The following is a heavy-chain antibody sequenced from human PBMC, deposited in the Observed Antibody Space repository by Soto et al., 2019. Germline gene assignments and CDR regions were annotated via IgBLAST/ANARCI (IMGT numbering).Heavy chain of an antibody. CDR3: ARGVKYGAYARWFDP. CDR2: MNPNSGNT. Sequence: QVQLVQSGAEVKKPGASVKVSCKASGNTFTSYDINWVRQATGQGLEYLGWMNPNSGNTAYVQKFQGRDTMTWDTSIATAYRELSGLRSEDTAVYFCARGVKYGAYARWFDPWGQGTLVTVSS. D-gene: IGHD4-17*01. V-gene: IGHV1-8*01. J-gene: IGHJ5*02. CDR1: GNTFTSYD.